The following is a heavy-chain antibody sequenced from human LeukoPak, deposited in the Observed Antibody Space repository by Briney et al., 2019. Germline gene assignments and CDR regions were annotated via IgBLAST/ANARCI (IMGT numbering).Heavy chain of an antibody. J-gene: IGHJ4*02. Sequence: GGSLRLSCAASGFTFDDYGMSWVRQAPGKGLEWVSGINWNGGSTGYADSVKGRFTISRDNAKNSLYLQMNSLRAEDTALYHCARDRGIVGAGDYFDYWGQGTPGHRLL. CDR1: GFTFDDYG. D-gene: IGHD1-26*01. V-gene: IGHV3-20*01. CDR2: INWNGGST. CDR3: ARDRGIVGAGDYFDY.